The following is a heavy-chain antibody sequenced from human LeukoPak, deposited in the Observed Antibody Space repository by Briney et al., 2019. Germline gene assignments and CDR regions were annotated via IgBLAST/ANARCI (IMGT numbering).Heavy chain of an antibody. CDR1: GFTFSSYA. J-gene: IGHJ5*02. CDR3: ASSGWYSTPNWFDP. Sequence: SLRLSCAASGFTFSSYAMSWVRQAPGKGLEWVSTISGSGGSTYYADSVKGRFTISRDNSKNTLYLQMNSLRAEDTAMYYCASSGWYSTPNWFDPWGQGTLVIVSS. V-gene: IGHV3-23*01. D-gene: IGHD6-19*01. CDR2: ISGSGGST.